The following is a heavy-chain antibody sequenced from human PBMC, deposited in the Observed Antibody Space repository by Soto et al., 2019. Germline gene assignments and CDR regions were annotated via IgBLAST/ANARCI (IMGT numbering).Heavy chain of an antibody. CDR2: IVVGSGNT. Sequence: ASVKVSCKASGFTFTSSAVQWVRQARGQRLEWIGWIVVGSGNTNYAQKFQERVTITRDMSTSTAYMELSSLRSEDTAVYYCADSSSYYDFWSGYAAYYYYGMDVWGQGTTVTVSS. CDR1: GFTFTSSA. D-gene: IGHD3-3*01. V-gene: IGHV1-58*01. J-gene: IGHJ6*02. CDR3: ADSSSYYDFWSGYAAYYYYGMDV.